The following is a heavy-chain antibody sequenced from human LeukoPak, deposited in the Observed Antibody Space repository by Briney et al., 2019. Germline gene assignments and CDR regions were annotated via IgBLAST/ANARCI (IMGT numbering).Heavy chain of an antibody. D-gene: IGHD2-2*01. CDR1: GSTFSDYY. Sequence: GGSLRLSCAASGSTFSDYYMSWIRQAPGKGLEWVSYISSSGSTIYYADSVKGRFTISRDNAKNSLYLQMNSLRAEDTAVYYCAREYIVVVPAAMVHDAFDIWGQGTMVTVSS. CDR3: AREYIVVVPAAMVHDAFDI. J-gene: IGHJ3*02. V-gene: IGHV3-11*04. CDR2: ISSSGSTI.